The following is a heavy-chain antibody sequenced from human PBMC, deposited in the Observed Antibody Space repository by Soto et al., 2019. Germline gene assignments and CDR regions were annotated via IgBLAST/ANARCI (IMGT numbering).Heavy chain of an antibody. J-gene: IGHJ1*01. V-gene: IGHV1-2*02. Sequence: QVQLVQSGAEVKKPGASVKVSCKASGYTFTDYYIHWVRQAPGQGLEWMGWINANSGGTYYAQNFQGRVTMTRDTSISTAYMELRSLGFDDTAVYYCAKDGNFVVTGYFHHWGQGTLVTVSS. CDR3: AKDGNFVVTGYFHH. CDR2: INANSGGT. D-gene: IGHD2-15*01. CDR1: GYTFTDYY.